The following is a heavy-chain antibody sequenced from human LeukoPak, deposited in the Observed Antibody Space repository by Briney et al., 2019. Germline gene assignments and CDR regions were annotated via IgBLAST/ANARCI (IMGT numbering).Heavy chain of an antibody. Sequence: ASVKVSCKVSGYTLTELSMHWVRQAPGKGLEWMGGFDPEDGETIYAQKFQGRVTMTEDTSTDTAYMELSSLRSEDTAVYYCATDQLGGGGFDIWGQGTMVTVSS. J-gene: IGHJ3*02. CDR1: GYTLTELS. CDR3: ATDQLGGGGFDI. CDR2: FDPEDGET. D-gene: IGHD1-1*01. V-gene: IGHV1-24*01.